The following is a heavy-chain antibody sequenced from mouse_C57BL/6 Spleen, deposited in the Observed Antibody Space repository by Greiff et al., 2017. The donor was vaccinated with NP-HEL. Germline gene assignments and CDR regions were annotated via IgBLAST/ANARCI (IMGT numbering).Heavy chain of an antibody. CDR1: GYAFSSYW. V-gene: IGHV1-80*01. D-gene: IGHD1-1*01. CDR3: ARGSDYYGSSPFAY. Sequence: VQLQESGAELVKPGASVKISCTASGYAFSSYWMNWVKQRPGKGLEWIGQIYPGDGDTTYNGKFKGKATLTADKSSSTAYMQLSSLTSEDSAVYFCARGSDYYGSSPFAYWGQGTLVTVSA. J-gene: IGHJ3*01. CDR2: IYPGDGDT.